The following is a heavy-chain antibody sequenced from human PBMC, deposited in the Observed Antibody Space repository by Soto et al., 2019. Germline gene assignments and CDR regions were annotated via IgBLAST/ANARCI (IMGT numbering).Heavy chain of an antibody. Sequence: VQLVQSGAEVRKPGASVKVSCKASGYTFSSYCISWVRQAPGKGLEWMGWISAGKGDTNYAQKFQGRVSMTTDTSTSTAYMELRSLTSHATDVYYCARDGFKVISSWSLGYWGQGTLGTVSS. D-gene: IGHD1-26*01. CDR3: ARDGFKVISSWSLGY. V-gene: IGHV1-18*04. J-gene: IGHJ4*02. CDR2: ISAGKGDT. CDR1: GYTFSSYC.